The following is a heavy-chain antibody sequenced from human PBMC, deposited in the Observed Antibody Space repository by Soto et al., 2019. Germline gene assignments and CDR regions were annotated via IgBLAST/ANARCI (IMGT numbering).Heavy chain of an antibody. J-gene: IGHJ4*02. D-gene: IGHD2-15*01. CDR1: GFTFSSYA. CDR2: ISGSGGST. CDR3: AKDGGYCSGGSCYSDYFDY. V-gene: IGHV3-23*01. Sequence: GGSLRLSCAASGFTFSSYAMSWVRQAPGKGLEWVSAISGSGGSTYYADSGKGRFTIPRDNSKNTLYLQMNSLRAEDTAVYYCAKDGGYCSGGSCYSDYFDYWGQGTLVTVSS.